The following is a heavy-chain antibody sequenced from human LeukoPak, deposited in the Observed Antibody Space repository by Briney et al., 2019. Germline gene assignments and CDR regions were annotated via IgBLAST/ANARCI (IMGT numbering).Heavy chain of an antibody. V-gene: IGHV3-23*01. CDR3: AKDGLLLWSGYYNFDY. CDR1: GFTFSSYA. J-gene: IGHJ4*02. D-gene: IGHD3-3*01. CDR2: ISGSGGST. Sequence: GGSLRLSCAASGFTFSSYAMSWVRQAPGKGLEWVSAISGSGGSTYYADSVKGRFTISRDNSKNTLYLQMNSLRAEDTAVYYCAKDGLLLWSGYYNFDYWGQGTLVTVSS.